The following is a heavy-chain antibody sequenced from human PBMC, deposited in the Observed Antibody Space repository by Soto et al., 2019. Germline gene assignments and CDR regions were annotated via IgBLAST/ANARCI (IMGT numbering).Heavy chain of an antibody. CDR3: AIAPFSYGLNWFDP. D-gene: IGHD3-16*01. V-gene: IGHV3-23*01. CDR2: ISVSGGST. CDR1: GFTFSNYA. Sequence: PGGSMRLSCAASGFTFSNYAMSWVRQAPGKGLEWVSAISVSGGSTHYADSVKGRFTISRDNSKNTLSLQMSGLRAEDTAVYYYAIAPFSYGLNWFDPWGQGTLVTVSS. J-gene: IGHJ5*02.